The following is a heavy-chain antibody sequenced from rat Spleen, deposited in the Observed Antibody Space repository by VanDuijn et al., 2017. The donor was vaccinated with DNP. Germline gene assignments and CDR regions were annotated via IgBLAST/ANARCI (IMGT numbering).Heavy chain of an antibody. CDR3: TKGPNYGGYSDYFDY. D-gene: IGHD1-11*01. CDR1: GFNFNDYW. CDR2: INKDSSTI. Sequence: EVKLVESGGGLVQPGRSLKLSCAASGFNFNDYWMGWVRQAPGKGLEWMGEINKDSSTITYTPSLKDKVTISRDNVQNTLYLQMSKLGSEDTAIYYCTKGPNYGGYSDYFDYWGQGVMVTVSS. J-gene: IGHJ2*01. V-gene: IGHV4-2*01.